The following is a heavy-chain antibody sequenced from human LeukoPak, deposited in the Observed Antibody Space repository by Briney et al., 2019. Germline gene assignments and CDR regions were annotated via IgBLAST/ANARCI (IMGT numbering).Heavy chain of an antibody. CDR2: IYTSGST. J-gene: IGHJ5*02. CDR3: AREVVLWFGGPSGFDP. CDR1: GGSISSGSYY. Sequence: SQTLSLTCTVSGGSISSGSYYWSWIRQPAGKGLEWIGRIYTSGSTNYNPSLKSRVTISVDTSKNQFSLKLSSVTAADTAVYYCAREVVLWFGGPSGFDPWGQGTLVTVSS. D-gene: IGHD3-10*01. V-gene: IGHV4-61*02.